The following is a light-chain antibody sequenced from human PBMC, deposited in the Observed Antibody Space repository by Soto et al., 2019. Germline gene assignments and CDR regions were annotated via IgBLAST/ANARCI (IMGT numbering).Light chain of an antibody. J-gene: IGKJ4*01. CDR1: QSVSSSY. Sequence: EIMMTQSPAALSVSTGERATLSCRASQSVSSSYLAWYQQKPGQAPRLLIYGASSRATGIPDRFSGSGSGTDFTLTISSLEPEDFAVYYCQQRSNWPTFGGGTKVDVK. CDR3: QQRSNWPT. CDR2: GAS. V-gene: IGKV3D-20*02.